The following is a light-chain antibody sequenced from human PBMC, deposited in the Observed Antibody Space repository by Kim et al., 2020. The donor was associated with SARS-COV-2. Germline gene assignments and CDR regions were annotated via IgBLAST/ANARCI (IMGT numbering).Light chain of an antibody. CDR2: KAS. CDR1: QSISSW. Sequence: ASVGDRVTITCRASQSISSWLAWYQQKPGKAPKLLIYKASSLESGVPSRFSGSGSGTEFTLTISSLQPDDFATYYCQQYNSYSLTFGQGTKVDIK. V-gene: IGKV1-5*03. CDR3: QQYNSYSLT. J-gene: IGKJ1*01.